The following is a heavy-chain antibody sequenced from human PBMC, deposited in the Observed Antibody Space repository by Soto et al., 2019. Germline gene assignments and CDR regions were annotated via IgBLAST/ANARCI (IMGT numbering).Heavy chain of an antibody. CDR1: GGSISSYY. Sequence: SETLSLTCIISGGSISSYYWSWIRQPPGKGLEWIGNIYYSGSTNYNPSRKSRVTISVDTSKNQFSLKLSSVTAADTAVYYCARVGGYYGDYPNFDYWGQGALVTVSS. D-gene: IGHD4-17*01. CDR3: ARVGGYYGDYPNFDY. CDR2: IYYSGST. V-gene: IGHV4-59*01. J-gene: IGHJ4*02.